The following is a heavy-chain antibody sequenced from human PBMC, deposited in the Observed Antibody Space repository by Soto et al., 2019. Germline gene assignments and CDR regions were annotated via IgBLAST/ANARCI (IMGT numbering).Heavy chain of an antibody. CDR3: ARGYGYLCQ. CDR2: ISQVGRA. V-gene: IGHV4-34*01. J-gene: IGHJ4*02. CDR1: GDSFSGYF. Sequence: SETRSFGGEVSGDSFSGYFCSWLRQPPGKGREWIGEISQVGRARYNPYLETRITISVENAKTQFALKLTSVTDEDTDVYYCARGYGYLCQWGQGAAVTVS. D-gene: IGHD5-12*01.